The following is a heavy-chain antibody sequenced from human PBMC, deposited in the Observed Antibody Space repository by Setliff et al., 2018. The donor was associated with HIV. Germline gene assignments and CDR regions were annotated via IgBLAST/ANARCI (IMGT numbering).Heavy chain of an antibody. J-gene: IGHJ5*02. CDR1: GGSIRSSIFY. CDR2: IYYSGST. D-gene: IGHD6-13*01. CDR3: ARGEQLVDNWFDP. Sequence: SETLSLTCTVSGGSIRSSIFYWGWVRQPPGKGLEWIGSIYYSGSTYYNPSLQSRLTISVDTSRNQFSLKLNSVTAADTAVYYCARGEQLVDNWFDPWGQGTLVTVPQ. V-gene: IGHV4-39*07.